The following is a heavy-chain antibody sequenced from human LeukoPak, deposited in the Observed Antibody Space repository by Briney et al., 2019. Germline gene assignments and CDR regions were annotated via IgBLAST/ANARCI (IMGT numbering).Heavy chain of an antibody. J-gene: IGHJ4*02. CDR2: IYYSGST. Sequence: PSETLSLTCTVSGGSISSYYWSWIRQPPGKGLEWIGYIYYSGSTNYNPSLKSRVTISVDTSKNQFSLKLSSVTAADTAVYYCARYGVVLGYWGQGTLVTVSP. CDR1: GGSISSYY. D-gene: IGHD4-17*01. CDR3: ARYGVVLGY. V-gene: IGHV4-59*01.